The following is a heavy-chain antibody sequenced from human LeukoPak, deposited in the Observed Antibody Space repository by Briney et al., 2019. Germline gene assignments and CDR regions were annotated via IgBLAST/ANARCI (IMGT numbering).Heavy chain of an antibody. CDR2: IYSGGST. V-gene: IGHV3-53*01. D-gene: IGHD2-2*01. J-gene: IGHJ6*02. Sequence: GGSLRLSCAASGFTVSSNYMSWVRQAPGKGLEWVSVIYSGGSTYYADSVKGRFTISRDNSKNTLYLQMNSLRAEDTAAYYCARDPRVVVPAATPRRSYYYYGMDVWGQGTTVTVSS. CDR3: ARDPRVVVPAATPRRSYYYYGMDV. CDR1: GFTVSSNY.